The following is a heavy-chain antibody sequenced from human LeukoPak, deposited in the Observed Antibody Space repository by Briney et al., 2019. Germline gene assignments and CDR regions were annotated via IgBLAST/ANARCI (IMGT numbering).Heavy chain of an antibody. CDR3: ARGLGYCSGGSCYVRQH. D-gene: IGHD2-15*01. V-gene: IGHV1-69*05. J-gene: IGHJ4*02. CDR1: GGTFSSYA. CDR2: IIPIFGTA. Sequence: EASVKVSCKASGGTFSSYAISWVRQAPGQGLEWMGGIIPIFGTANYAQKFQGRVTMTRDMSTSTVYMELSSLRSEDTAVYYCARGLGYCSGGSCYVRQHWGQGTLVTVSS.